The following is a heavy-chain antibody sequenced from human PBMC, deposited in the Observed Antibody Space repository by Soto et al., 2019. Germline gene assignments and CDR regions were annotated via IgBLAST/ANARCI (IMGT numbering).Heavy chain of an antibody. D-gene: IGHD3-22*01. Sequence: KASETLSLTCTVSGGSISSYYWSWIRQPPGKGLEWIGYIYYSGSTNYNPSLKSRVTISVDTSKNQFSLKLSSVTAADTAVYYCARGGPRGGGYKYYGMDVWGQGTTVTVSS. CDR3: ARGGPRGGGYKYYGMDV. CDR1: GGSISSYY. J-gene: IGHJ6*02. CDR2: IYYSGST. V-gene: IGHV4-59*01.